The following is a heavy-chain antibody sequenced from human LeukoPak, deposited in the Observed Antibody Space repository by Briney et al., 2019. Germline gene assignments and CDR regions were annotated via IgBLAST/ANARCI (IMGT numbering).Heavy chain of an antibody. CDR3: ASPIVVVPAAMRDY. J-gene: IGHJ4*02. Sequence: GGSLRLSCVASGFTFSSYNMNWVRQAPGKGLEWVANIKQDGSEKYYVDSVKGRFTISRDNAKNSLYLQMNSLRAEDTAVYYCASPIVVVPAAMRDYWGQGTLVTVSS. V-gene: IGHV3-7*01. CDR1: GFTFSSYN. D-gene: IGHD2-2*01. CDR2: IKQDGSEK.